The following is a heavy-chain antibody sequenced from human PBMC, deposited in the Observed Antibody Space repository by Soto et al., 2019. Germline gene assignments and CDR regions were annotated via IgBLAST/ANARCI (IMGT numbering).Heavy chain of an antibody. CDR3: AKGEVEATT. CDR2: ISYDGSNK. J-gene: IGHJ4*02. CDR1: ALTFSRYG. D-gene: IGHD1-26*01. V-gene: IGHV3-30*18. Sequence: PGGSLRLSCAASALTFSRYGMHWVRQAPGNGLECVAVISYDGSNKYYADSVKGRFTISRDNSKTTLYLQMNSLRAEDTAVDDCAKGEVEATTWGQGTLVTVSS.